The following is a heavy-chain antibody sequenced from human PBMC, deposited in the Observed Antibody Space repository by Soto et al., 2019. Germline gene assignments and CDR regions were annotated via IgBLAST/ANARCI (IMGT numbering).Heavy chain of an antibody. D-gene: IGHD2-8*02. CDR3: ASHFTGVLVLGTSPPGGDNFGWDV. Sequence: QVQLVQSGAEVKKPGSSVKVSCKASGGTFSRYTFTWVRQAPGQGLEWMGRIIPIVDIPTYAQKIQGRVTITAHKSTSTAYRALSRLTSDDTAVYYCASHFTGVLVLGTSPPGGDNFGWDVWGQGTTVSVS. CDR1: GGTFSRYT. CDR2: IIPIVDIP. J-gene: IGHJ6*02. V-gene: IGHV1-69*02.